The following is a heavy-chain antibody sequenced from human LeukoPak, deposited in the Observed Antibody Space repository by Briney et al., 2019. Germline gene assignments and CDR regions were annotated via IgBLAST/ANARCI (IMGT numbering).Heavy chain of an antibody. CDR1: GFTFSSYE. V-gene: IGHV3-21*05. D-gene: IGHD1-26*01. J-gene: IGHJ6*03. Sequence: GGSLRLSCAASGFTFSSYEMNWVRQAPGKGLEWVSYISSSGSYIYYADSVKGRFTISRDNAKNSLYLQMNSLRAEDTAVYYCAREEPHYYYYMDVWGKGTTVTVSS. CDR3: AREEPHYYYYMDV. CDR2: ISSSGSYI.